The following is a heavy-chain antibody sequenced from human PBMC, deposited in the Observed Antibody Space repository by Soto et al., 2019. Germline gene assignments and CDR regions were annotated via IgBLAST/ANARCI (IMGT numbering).Heavy chain of an antibody. CDR3: ARRWLERRNDAFDI. CDR2: IYPGGSDT. J-gene: IGHJ3*02. V-gene: IGHV5-51*01. CDR1: GYSFTSYW. D-gene: IGHD1-1*01. Sequence: GASLKISCKGSGYSFTSYWMGWVRQMTGKGLEWMGIIYPGGSDTRYSPSFQGQVTISADKSISTAYLQWSSLKASDTAMYYCARRWLERRNDAFDIWGQGTMVTVSS.